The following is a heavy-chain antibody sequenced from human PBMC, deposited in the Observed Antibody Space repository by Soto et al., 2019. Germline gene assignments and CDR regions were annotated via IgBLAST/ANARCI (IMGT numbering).Heavy chain of an antibody. D-gene: IGHD3-10*01. CDR1: GFIFSSYS. Sequence: EVQLVESGGGLVKPGGSLRLSCAASGFIFSSYSMNWVRQAPGKGLEWVSSISSRSSYIYYADSVKGRFTISRDNAKNSLCLQMNSLRAEDTAVYYCARDRGGYSFDYWGQGTLVTVSS. V-gene: IGHV3-21*01. CDR3: ARDRGGYSFDY. CDR2: ISSRSSYI. J-gene: IGHJ4*02.